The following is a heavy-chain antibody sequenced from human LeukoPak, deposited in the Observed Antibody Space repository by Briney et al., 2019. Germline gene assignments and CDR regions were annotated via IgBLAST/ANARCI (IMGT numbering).Heavy chain of an antibody. Sequence: GGSLRLSCAASGFTVSSNYMSWVRQAPGKGLEWVSAISGSGGSTYYADSVKGRFTISRDNSKNTLYLQMNSLRAEDTAVYYCAKVADTAMVIGDWGQGTLVTVSS. CDR2: ISGSGGST. D-gene: IGHD5-18*01. CDR1: GFTVSSNY. J-gene: IGHJ4*02. CDR3: AKVADTAMVIGD. V-gene: IGHV3-23*01.